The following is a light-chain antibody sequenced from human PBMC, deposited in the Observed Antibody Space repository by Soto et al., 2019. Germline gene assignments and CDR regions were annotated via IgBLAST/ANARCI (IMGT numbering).Light chain of an antibody. J-gene: IGLJ2*01. V-gene: IGLV2-14*03. Sequence: QSALTQPASVSGSPGQSITISCTASSSDDGYYNYVSWYQQHPGKAPKLIIYDVTSRPSGVSNRFSGSNSGNTASLTISGLQAEDEADYYCSSHPTTNTHVVFGGGTKVTVL. CDR1: SSDDGYYNY. CDR3: SSHPTTNTHVV. CDR2: DVT.